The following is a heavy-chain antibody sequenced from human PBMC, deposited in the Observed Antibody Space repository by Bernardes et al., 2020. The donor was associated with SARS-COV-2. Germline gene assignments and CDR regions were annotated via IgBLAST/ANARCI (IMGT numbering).Heavy chain of an antibody. V-gene: IGHV1-8*01. CDR1: GYTFTSYD. CDR3: ARGVSSSYFVYYYYGMDV. J-gene: IGHJ6*02. CDR2: MNPNSGNT. D-gene: IGHD1-26*01. Sequence: ASVKVSCKASGYTFTSYDINWVRQATGQGLEWMGWMNPNSGNTGYAQKFQGRVTMTRNTSISTAYMELSSLRSEDTAVYYCARGVSSSYFVYYYYGMDVWGQGTTVTVSS.